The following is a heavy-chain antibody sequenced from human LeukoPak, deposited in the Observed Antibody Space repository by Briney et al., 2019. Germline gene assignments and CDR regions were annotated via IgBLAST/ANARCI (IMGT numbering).Heavy chain of an antibody. CDR2: IYYSGST. CDR3: ARWDVYYGMDV. Sequence: SETLSLTCTVSGGSISSSSYYWGWLRQPPGKGLEWLGSIYYSGSTYYNPSLKSRVTISVDTSKNQFSLKLSSVTAADTAVYYCARWDVYYGMDVWGQGTTVTVSS. V-gene: IGHV4-39*01. CDR1: GGSISSSSYY. D-gene: IGHD1-26*01. J-gene: IGHJ6*02.